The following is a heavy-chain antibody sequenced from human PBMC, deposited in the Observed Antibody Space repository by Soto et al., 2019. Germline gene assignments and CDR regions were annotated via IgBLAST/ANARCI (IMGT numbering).Heavy chain of an antibody. CDR2: INHSGST. V-gene: IGHV4-34*01. CDR1: GASFSGYY. CDR3: ARGRVFPFPRSSGMDV. D-gene: IGHD6-13*01. J-gene: IGHJ6*02. Sequence: ESLCLTCAVYGASFSGYYWSGIRQPPGKGLEWIGEINHSGSTNYNPSLKSRVTISVDTSKNQFSLKLSPVTAADTAVYYCARGRVFPFPRSSGMDVWGQGTKVTVSS.